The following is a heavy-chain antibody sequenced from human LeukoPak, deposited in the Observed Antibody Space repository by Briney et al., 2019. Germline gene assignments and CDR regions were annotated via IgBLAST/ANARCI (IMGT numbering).Heavy chain of an antibody. V-gene: IGHV4-61*02. J-gene: IGHJ3*01. CDR3: TRDGRRGTFGDAFDL. CDR2: TTPSGST. CDR1: GGSITSGNYF. Sequence: SETLSLTCTVSGGSITSGNYFWSWIRQPAGKGREWIGRTTPSGSTNYNPSLKSRVTISVDTSNNQFSLRLSSVTAADTAVYYCTRDGRRGTFGDAFDLWGQGTIITVSS. D-gene: IGHD1-26*01.